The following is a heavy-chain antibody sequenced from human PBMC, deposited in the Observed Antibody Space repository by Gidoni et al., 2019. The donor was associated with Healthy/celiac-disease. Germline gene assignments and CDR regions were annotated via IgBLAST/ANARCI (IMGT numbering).Heavy chain of an antibody. D-gene: IGHD4-17*01. V-gene: IGHV3-33*01. CDR3: ARDRGDYGDYDRSFDL. CDR2: IWYDGSNK. J-gene: IGHJ2*01. Sequence: QVQLVESGGGVVQPGRSLRLSCAASGFTCSSYGMHWVRQAPGKGLEWVAVIWYDGSNKYYADSVKGRFTISRDNSKNTLYLQMNSLRAEDTAVYYCARDRGDYGDYDRSFDLWGRGTLVTVSS. CDR1: GFTCSSYG.